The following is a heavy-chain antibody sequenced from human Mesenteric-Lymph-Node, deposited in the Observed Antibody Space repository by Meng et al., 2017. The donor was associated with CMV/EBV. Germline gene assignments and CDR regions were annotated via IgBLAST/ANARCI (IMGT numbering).Heavy chain of an antibody. D-gene: IGHD1-26*01. CDR2: IYYRWST. Sequence: SVPTISSCGFSGSCIRQHPGQGLEWIAYIYYRWSTYYDPSLNSRVSISVDTAENKFSLKLSSVTAADTAVYYCARGHPVYSGSYFSHWGQGTLVTVSS. CDR1: VPTISSCGFS. V-gene: IGHV4-31*02. J-gene: IGHJ4*02. CDR3: ARGHPVYSGSYFSH.